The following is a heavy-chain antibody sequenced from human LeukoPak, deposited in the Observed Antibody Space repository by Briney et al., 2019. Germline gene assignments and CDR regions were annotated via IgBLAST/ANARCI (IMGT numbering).Heavy chain of an antibody. D-gene: IGHD3-22*01. CDR3: ARAYYDSSGYYSHWDFDY. V-gene: IGHV1-69*13. CDR1: GYTFTGYY. J-gene: IGHJ4*02. CDR2: IIPIFGTA. Sequence: GASVKVSCKASGYTFTGYYIHWVRQAPGQGLEWMGGIIPIFGTANYAQKFQGRVTITADESTSTAYMELSSLRSEDTAVYYCARAYYDSSGYYSHWDFDYWGQGTLVTVSS.